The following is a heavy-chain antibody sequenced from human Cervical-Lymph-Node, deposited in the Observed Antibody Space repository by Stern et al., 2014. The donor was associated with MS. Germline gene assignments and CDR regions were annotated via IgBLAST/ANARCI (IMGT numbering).Heavy chain of an antibody. V-gene: IGHV2-26*01. CDR2: IFSNDEK. CDR1: GFSLNNAKMG. Sequence: KESGPVLVKPTETLTLTCTVSGFSLNNAKMGVSWIRQPPGKALEWLAHIFSNDEKSYSTSLKSRLTISKDTSKSQVVLTMTNMDPVDTATYYCVRHIRAVYGSGSYFDYWGQGTLVTVSS. J-gene: IGHJ4*02. CDR3: VRHIRAVYGSGSYFDY. D-gene: IGHD3-10*01.